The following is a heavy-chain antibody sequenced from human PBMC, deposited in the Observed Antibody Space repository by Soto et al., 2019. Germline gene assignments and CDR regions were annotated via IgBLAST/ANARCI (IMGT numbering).Heavy chain of an antibody. CDR3: ARGSSWYNWFDP. D-gene: IGHD6-13*01. V-gene: IGHV4-34*01. J-gene: IGHJ5*02. Sequence: SETLSLTCAVYGGSFSGYYWSWIRQPPGKGLEWIGEINHSGSTNYSPSLKSRVTISVDTSKNQFSLKLSSVTAADTAVYYCARGSSWYNWFDPWGQGTLVTVSS. CDR2: INHSGST. CDR1: GGSFSGYY.